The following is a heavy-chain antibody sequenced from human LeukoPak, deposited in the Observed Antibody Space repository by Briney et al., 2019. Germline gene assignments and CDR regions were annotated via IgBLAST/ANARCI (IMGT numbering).Heavy chain of an antibody. J-gene: IGHJ3*01. V-gene: IGHV3-23*01. CDR1: GFHFIAHG. CDR2: ISPSGDIT. D-gene: IGHD3/OR15-3a*01. CDR3: VRDLDWGAFDV. Sequence: GGSLRLSCAASGFHFIAHGMNWIRQAPGKGLEWVSGISPSGDITYYADSAMGRFTISRDNRKSTVSLQMNSLRAEDTALYYCVRDLDWGAFDVWGQGRMVTVSS.